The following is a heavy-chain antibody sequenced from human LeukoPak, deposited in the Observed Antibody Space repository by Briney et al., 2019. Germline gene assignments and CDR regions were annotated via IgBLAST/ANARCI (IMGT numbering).Heavy chain of an antibody. V-gene: IGHV4-61*02. J-gene: IGHJ6*03. CDR1: GGSISSGSYY. CDR3: ARDWYCSSTSCSDQDYYYYYMDV. Sequence: SQTLSLTCTVSGGSISSGSYYWSWIRQPAGKGLEWIGRIYTSGSTNYNPSLKSRVTISVDTSKNQFTLKLSSVTAADTAVYYCARDWYCSSTSCSDQDYYYYYMDVWGKGTTVTVSS. D-gene: IGHD2-2*01. CDR2: IYTSGST.